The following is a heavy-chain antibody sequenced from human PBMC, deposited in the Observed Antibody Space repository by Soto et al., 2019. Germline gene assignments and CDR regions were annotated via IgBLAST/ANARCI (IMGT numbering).Heavy chain of an antibody. CDR2: VFPTGNT. D-gene: IGHD3-16*01. J-gene: IGHJ4*02. CDR3: ARGSLGQHY. CDR1: RSSLDNYY. V-gene: IGHV4-4*07. Sequence: QVQLQESGPGLVKPSETVSLTCTVSRSSLDNYYWSWIRQPAGKGLEWIGRVFPTGNTNYNPSLKSRVTMSVDTSKNPFYLTLNSVTVAHTSVYYCARGSLGQHYCRQGTLVTFS.